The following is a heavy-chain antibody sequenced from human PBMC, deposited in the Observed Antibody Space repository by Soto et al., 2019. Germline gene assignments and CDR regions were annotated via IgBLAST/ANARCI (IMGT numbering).Heavy chain of an antibody. CDR2: IRSSGRTM. J-gene: IGHJ6*02. CDR1: RFTFSSYD. Sequence: GGSLRLSCEAFRFTFSSYDMIWVRQAPGKGLEWVSSIRSSGRTMYYADSVEGRFTVSRDNAKNLLYLQMSGLRAEDTAVYYCAREGGYCTNSTCYKFGLDIWGQGTTVTVSS. D-gene: IGHD2-8*01. V-gene: IGHV3-48*03. CDR3: AREGGYCTNSTCYKFGLDI.